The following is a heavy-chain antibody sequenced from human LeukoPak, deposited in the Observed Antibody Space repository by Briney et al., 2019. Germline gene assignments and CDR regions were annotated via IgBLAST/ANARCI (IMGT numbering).Heavy chain of an antibody. J-gene: IGHJ5*02. D-gene: IGHD3-3*02. Sequence: GGSLRLSCAASGFTFSSYTMNWVRQAPGKGLEWVSAISGSGGSTYYADSVKGRFTISRDNSKNTLYLQMNSLRAEDTAVYYCAKDHLHLQFDPWGQGTLVTVSS. CDR3: AKDHLHLQFDP. CDR2: ISGSGGST. V-gene: IGHV3-23*01. CDR1: GFTFSSYT.